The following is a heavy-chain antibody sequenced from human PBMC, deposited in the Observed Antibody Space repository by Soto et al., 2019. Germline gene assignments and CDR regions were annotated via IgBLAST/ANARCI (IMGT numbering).Heavy chain of an antibody. V-gene: IGHV3-30*18. CDR3: AKADLPRSSYFDY. Sequence: HPRGSLRVSGAASGFTFSSYGMHWVRQAPGKGLEWVAVISYDGSNKYYADSVKGRFTISRDNSKNTLYLQMNSLRAEDTAVYYCAKADLPRSSYFDYWGQGTLVTVSS. CDR2: ISYDGSNK. CDR1: GFTFSSYG. D-gene: IGHD2-15*01. J-gene: IGHJ4*02.